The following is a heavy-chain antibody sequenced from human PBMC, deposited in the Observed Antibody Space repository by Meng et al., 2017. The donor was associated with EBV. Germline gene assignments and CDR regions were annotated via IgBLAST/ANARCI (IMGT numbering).Heavy chain of an antibody. Sequence: VATVNNPGTAVKAFCNTSGYTFTHYVINLLRQATGQRLAWMGLINPNSGNTGYAQKFQGRVTMTRNTSISTAYMELSSLRSEDTAVYYCARGPYYYDSSGYYYGEFDPWGQGTLVTVSS. D-gene: IGHD3-22*01. V-gene: IGHV1-8*01. J-gene: IGHJ5*02. CDR1: GYTFTHYV. CDR3: ARGPYYYDSSGYYYGEFDP. CDR2: INPNSGNT.